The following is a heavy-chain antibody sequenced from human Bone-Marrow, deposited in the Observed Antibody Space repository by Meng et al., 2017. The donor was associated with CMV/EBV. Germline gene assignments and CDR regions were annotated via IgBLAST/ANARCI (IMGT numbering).Heavy chain of an antibody. CDR3: SGRYWVNMCWYVDY. CDR2: IYTSGST. J-gene: IGHJ4*02. V-gene: IGHV4-4*07. CDR1: GGSISSYY. D-gene: IGHD2-15*01. Sequence: SETLSLTCTVSGGSISSYYWSWIRQPAGKGLEWIGRIYTSGSTNYNPSLKSRVTMSVDTSKNQFPLRLTSVAAADTAVDFCSGRYWVNMCWYVDYRGQGTRVTVSS.